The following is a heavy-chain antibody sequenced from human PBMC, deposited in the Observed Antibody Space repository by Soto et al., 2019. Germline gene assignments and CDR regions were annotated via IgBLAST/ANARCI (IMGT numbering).Heavy chain of an antibody. CDR1: GFSFTTFA. V-gene: IGHV3-64*02. CDR2: ISTDGGGT. Sequence: GSLRLSCAASGFSFTTFAMHWVRQAPGKGLQYVAAISTDGGGTYYTDSVKGRFIISRDNSKSTLYLQMGSLRGEDMAVYYCARYGSGSAYDHWGQGTLVTVSS. J-gene: IGHJ4*02. CDR3: ARYGSGSAYDH. D-gene: IGHD3-10*01.